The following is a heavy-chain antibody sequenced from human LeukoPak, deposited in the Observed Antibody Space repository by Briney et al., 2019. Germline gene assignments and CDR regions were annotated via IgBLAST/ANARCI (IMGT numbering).Heavy chain of an antibody. Sequence: QPGGSLRLSCAAPGFTFSSYWMHWVRHAPGKGLVWVSRINSDGSSTSYADSVKGRFAISRDISKNTLYLQMNSLRPEDTAVYYCAKGSSVIVSNNHVDYWGQGTLVTVSS. J-gene: IGHJ4*02. D-gene: IGHD3-22*01. CDR2: INSDGSST. CDR1: GFTFSSYW. CDR3: AKGSSVIVSNNHVDY. V-gene: IGHV3-74*01.